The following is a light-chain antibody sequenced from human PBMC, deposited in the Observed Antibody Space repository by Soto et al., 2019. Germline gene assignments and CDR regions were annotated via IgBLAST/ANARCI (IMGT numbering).Light chain of an antibody. Sequence: VLTQSPGTLSLSPGERATLSFMASQSVTSTYLAWYQQKPGQAPRLLIYGASTRATGIPARFSGSGSGTEFTLTISSLQSEDFAVYYCQQYNNWPQTFGQGTKVDIK. J-gene: IGKJ1*01. V-gene: IGKV3-15*01. CDR3: QQYNNWPQT. CDR2: GAS. CDR1: QSVTSTY.